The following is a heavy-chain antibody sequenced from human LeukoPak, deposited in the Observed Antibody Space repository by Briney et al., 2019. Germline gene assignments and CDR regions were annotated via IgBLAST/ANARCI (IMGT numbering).Heavy chain of an antibody. CDR2: IYHSGST. V-gene: IGHV4-38-2*02. Sequence: SETLSLTCTVSGYSISSGYYWGWIQQPPGKGLDWTGSIYHSGSTYYNPSLKSRVTISVDTSKDQFSLKLSSVTAADTAVYYCARVDMVRGSYFDYWGQGTLVTVSS. D-gene: IGHD3-10*01. CDR3: ARVDMVRGSYFDY. CDR1: GYSISSGYY. J-gene: IGHJ4*02.